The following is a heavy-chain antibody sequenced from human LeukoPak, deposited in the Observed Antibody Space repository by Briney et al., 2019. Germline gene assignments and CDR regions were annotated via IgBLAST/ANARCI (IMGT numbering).Heavy chain of an antibody. CDR2: IYYSGST. CDR1: GGSISSYY. V-gene: IGHV4-59*01. J-gene: IGHJ4*02. D-gene: IGHD5-18*01. Sequence: SETLSLTCTVSGGSISSYYWSWIRQPPGKGLEWIGYIYYSGSTNYNPSLKSRVTISVDTSKNQFSLKLSSVIAADTAVYYCARGRGYSYGEPFDYWGQGTLVTVSS. CDR3: ARGRGYSYGEPFDY.